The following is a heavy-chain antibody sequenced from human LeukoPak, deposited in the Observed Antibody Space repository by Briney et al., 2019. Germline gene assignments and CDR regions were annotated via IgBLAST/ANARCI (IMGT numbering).Heavy chain of an antibody. CDR2: ISDNGGRT. Sequence: PGGSLRLSCAASGSTFSSYGMTWVRQAPGKGLEWVSAISDNGGRTFYADSVKGRFTISRDNSRNTLFLQMNSLRAEDTAVYYCARQGDDYWGHGTLVTVSS. D-gene: IGHD3-16*01. J-gene: IGHJ4*01. CDR3: ARQGDDY. V-gene: IGHV3-23*01. CDR1: GSTFSSYG.